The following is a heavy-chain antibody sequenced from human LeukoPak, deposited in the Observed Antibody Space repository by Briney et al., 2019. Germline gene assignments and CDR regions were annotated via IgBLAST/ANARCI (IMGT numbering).Heavy chain of an antibody. J-gene: IGHJ4*02. Sequence: SETLSLTCAVAGVPVNDFQWSWIRQSPGRGLEWLGWISDSGTTNYNPSFRSRLAISADTSKSQLSMELTSVTAADTAVYYCARHTDIAPLSSLKYWGQGTLVTVSS. CDR3: ARHTDIAPLSSLKY. D-gene: IGHD6-13*01. CDR1: GVPVNDFQ. V-gene: IGHV4-59*08. CDR2: ISDSGTT.